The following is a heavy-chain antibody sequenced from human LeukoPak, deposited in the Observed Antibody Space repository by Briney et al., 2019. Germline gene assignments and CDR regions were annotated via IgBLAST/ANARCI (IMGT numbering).Heavy chain of an antibody. V-gene: IGHV3-48*03. CDR2: ISGGGGTT. J-gene: IGHJ4*02. Sequence: GGSLRLFCAASGFTFRSYEMIWVRQPPGKGLECLSYISGGGGTTYYADSVKGRFTISRDNAKNSLYLQMNSLGAGDTAVYYCARDHLNLFDYWGQGTLVTVSS. CDR1: GFTFRSYE. CDR3: ARDHLNLFDY.